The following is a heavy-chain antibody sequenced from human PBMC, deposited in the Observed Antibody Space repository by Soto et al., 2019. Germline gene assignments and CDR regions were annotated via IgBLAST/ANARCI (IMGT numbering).Heavy chain of an antibody. Sequence: GGSLRLSCAASGFSFGNYWMHWVRQAPGKGLVWVSHINSDGTTTNYADSVKGRFTISRDNSKDTLFLQMNSLRADDTAVYYCGKERRGSGWFVCSYWGQGMLVTVSS. V-gene: IGHV3-74*01. CDR1: GFSFGNYW. CDR3: GKERRGSGWFVCSY. CDR2: INSDGTTT. J-gene: IGHJ4*02. D-gene: IGHD6-19*01.